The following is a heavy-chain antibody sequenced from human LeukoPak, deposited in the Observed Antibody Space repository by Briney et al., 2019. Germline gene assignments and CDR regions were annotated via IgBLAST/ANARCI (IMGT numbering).Heavy chain of an antibody. CDR2: IYYSGST. J-gene: IGHJ4*02. CDR1: RGSISSYY. D-gene: IGHD3-10*01. Sequence: SETLSLTCTVSRGSISSYYWSWIRQPPGKGLEWIGYIYYSGSTKYNPSLKSRVTISVDTSKNQFSLKLSSVTAADTAVYYCAGRTYYYGSGSLFDYWGQGTLVTVSS. V-gene: IGHV4-59*01. CDR3: AGRTYYYGSGSLFDY.